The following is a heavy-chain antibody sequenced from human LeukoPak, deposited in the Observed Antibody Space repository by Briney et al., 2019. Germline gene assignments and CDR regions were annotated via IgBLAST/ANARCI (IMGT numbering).Heavy chain of an antibody. Sequence: ASVKVSCKVSGYTLTELSMHWVRQAPGKGLDWMGGFDPEDGETIYAQKFQGRVTMTEDTSTDTAYMELSSLRSEDTAVYYCATGVRGRWELYFDYWGQGTLVTVSS. D-gene: IGHD1-26*01. V-gene: IGHV1-24*01. CDR2: FDPEDGET. CDR1: GYTLTELS. J-gene: IGHJ4*02. CDR3: ATGVRGRWELYFDY.